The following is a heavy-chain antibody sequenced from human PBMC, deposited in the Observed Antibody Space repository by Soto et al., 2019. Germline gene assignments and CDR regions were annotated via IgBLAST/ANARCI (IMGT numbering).Heavy chain of an antibody. J-gene: IGHJ4*02. CDR2: IYPGDSDT. V-gene: IGHV5-51*01. CDR1: GYSFTSYW. Sequence: GESLKISCKGSGYSFTSYWIGWVRQMPGKGLEWMGIIYPGDSDTRYSPSFQGQVTISADKSISTAYLQWSSLKASDTAMYYCARAGYNWNYGSPIDYWGQGTLVTVSS. D-gene: IGHD1-7*01. CDR3: ARAGYNWNYGSPIDY.